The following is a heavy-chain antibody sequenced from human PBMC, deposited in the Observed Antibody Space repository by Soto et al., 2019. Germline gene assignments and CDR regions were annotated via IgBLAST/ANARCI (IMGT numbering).Heavy chain of an antibody. V-gene: IGHV3-30-3*01. Sequence: QGQLVESGGGVVQPGRSLRLSCAASGFTFSSYAMHWVRQAPGKGLEWVAVISYDGSNKYYADSVKGRFTISRDNSKNTLYLQMNSLRAEDTAVYYCASACSGGSCYSLFVVYWGQGTLVTVSS. CDR2: ISYDGSNK. CDR1: GFTFSSYA. CDR3: ASACSGGSCYSLFVVY. D-gene: IGHD2-15*01. J-gene: IGHJ4*02.